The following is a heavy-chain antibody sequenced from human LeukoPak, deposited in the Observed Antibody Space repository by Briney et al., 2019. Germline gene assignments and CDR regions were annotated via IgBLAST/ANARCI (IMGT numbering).Heavy chain of an antibody. J-gene: IGHJ4*02. CDR2: IRSKAYGGTT. Sequence: GGSLRLSCTASGFTFGDYAMSWVRQAPGKGLEWVGFIRSKAYGGTTEYAASVKGRFTISRDDSKSIAYLQMNSLKTEDTAVYYCTRLSILLWFGELFDYWGQGTLVTVSS. CDR1: GFTFGDYA. CDR3: TRLSILLWFGELFDY. D-gene: IGHD3-10*01. V-gene: IGHV3-49*04.